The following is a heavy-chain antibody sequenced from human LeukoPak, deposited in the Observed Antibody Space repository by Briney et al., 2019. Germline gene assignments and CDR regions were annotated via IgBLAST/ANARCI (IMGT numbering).Heavy chain of an antibody. Sequence: SETLSLTCTVSGGSISSGGYYWSWIRQPPGKGLEWIGYIYHSGSTYYNPSLKSRVTISVDRSKNQFSLKLSSVTAADTAVYYCASGYYYYFDYWGQGTLVTVSS. D-gene: IGHD3-22*01. V-gene: IGHV4-30-2*01. J-gene: IGHJ4*02. CDR1: GGSISSGGYY. CDR3: ASGYYYYFDY. CDR2: IYHSGST.